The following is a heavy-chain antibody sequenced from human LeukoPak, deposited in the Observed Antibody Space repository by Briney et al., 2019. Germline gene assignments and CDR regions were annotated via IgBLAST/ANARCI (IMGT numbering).Heavy chain of an antibody. J-gene: IGHJ4*02. CDR1: GYNFPAYF. V-gene: IGHV1-2*06. CDR2: INPNGGDT. CDR3: VRVGFTTSWSNFDY. Sequence: ASVKVSCTAAGYNFPAYFMHWVRQAPGQGLEWMGRINPNGGDTNYAQKFQGRVTMARDTSISTAYMELNSLMSDDTAVYYCVRVGFTTSWSNFDYWGQGTLVTVSS. D-gene: IGHD2-2*01.